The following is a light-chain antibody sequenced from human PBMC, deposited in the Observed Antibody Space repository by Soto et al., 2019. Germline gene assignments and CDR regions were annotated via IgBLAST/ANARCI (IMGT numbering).Light chain of an antibody. Sequence: EIVMTQSPVTLSVSPGDRATLSCRASQSVNSNLAWYQHKPGQTPTLLIYVASTRATGIPARFIGSGSGTEFTLTISSLQSEDFAVYYCQQYNVWPLTFGEGTKVEFK. V-gene: IGKV3-15*01. J-gene: IGKJ4*01. CDR1: QSVNSN. CDR3: QQYNVWPLT. CDR2: VAS.